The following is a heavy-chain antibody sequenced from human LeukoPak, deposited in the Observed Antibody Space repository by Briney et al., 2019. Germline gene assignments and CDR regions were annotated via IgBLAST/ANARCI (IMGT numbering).Heavy chain of an antibody. V-gene: IGHV3-30-3*01. J-gene: IGHJ3*02. CDR2: ISYDGSNK. CDR1: GFTFSSYA. Sequence: GRSLRLFCAASGFTFSSYAMHWVRQAPGKGLEWVAVISYDGSNKYYADSVKGRFTISRDNSKNTLYLQMNSLRAEDTAVYYCAALGGWYIWGQGTMVTVSS. CDR3: AALGGWYI.